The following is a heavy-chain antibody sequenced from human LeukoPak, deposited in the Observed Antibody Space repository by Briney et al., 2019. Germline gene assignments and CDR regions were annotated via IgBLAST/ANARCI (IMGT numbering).Heavy chain of an antibody. Sequence: PGGSLRLSCAASGFTFSSYWMHWVRQAPGKGLVWVSCINSDGSSTSYADSVKGRFTISRDNAKNTLYLQMNSLRAEDTAVYYCARDFGIAAAGDFDYWGQGTLVTVSS. V-gene: IGHV3-74*01. D-gene: IGHD6-13*01. CDR1: GFTFSSYW. J-gene: IGHJ4*02. CDR3: ARDFGIAAAGDFDY. CDR2: INSDGSST.